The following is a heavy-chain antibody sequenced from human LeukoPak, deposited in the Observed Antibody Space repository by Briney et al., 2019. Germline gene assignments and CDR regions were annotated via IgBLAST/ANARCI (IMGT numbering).Heavy chain of an antibody. CDR1: GYTFTSYG. CDR2: ISAYNGNT. Sequence: GASVKVSCKASGYTFTSYGISWVRQAPGQGLEWMGWISAYNGNTNYAQKLQGGVTMTTDTSTSTAYMELRSLRSDDTAVYYCARRRYDILTGYYETHTFDYWGQGTLVTVSS. CDR3: ARRRYDILTGYYETHTFDY. J-gene: IGHJ4*02. V-gene: IGHV1-18*04. D-gene: IGHD3-9*01.